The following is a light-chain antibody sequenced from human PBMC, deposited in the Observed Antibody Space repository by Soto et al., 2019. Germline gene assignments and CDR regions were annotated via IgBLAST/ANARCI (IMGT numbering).Light chain of an antibody. CDR1: QSVSSKN. J-gene: IGKJ1*01. V-gene: IGKV3-20*01. Sequence: EIVLTQSPGTLSLSPGERATLSCRASQSVSSKNLAWYQQKPGQAPRLLIFATSTRASGIPDRFSGRGSGTDFTLTISSLEPEDFGVYSCQQYGSSPWTFGQGTKVEI. CDR3: QQYGSSPWT. CDR2: ATS.